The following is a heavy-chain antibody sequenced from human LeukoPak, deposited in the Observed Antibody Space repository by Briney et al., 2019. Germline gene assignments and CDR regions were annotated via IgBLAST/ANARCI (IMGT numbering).Heavy chain of an antibody. D-gene: IGHD2-15*01. J-gene: IGHJ5*02. CDR2: IIPIFGTA. CDR1: GGTFSSYA. Sequence: SVKVSCKASGGTFSSYAISWARQAPGQGLEWMGGIIPIFGTANYAQKFQGRVTITADESTSTAYMELSSLRSEDTAVYYCAMGLGYCSGGSCYYNWFDPWGQGTLVTVSP. CDR3: AMGLGYCSGGSCYYNWFDP. V-gene: IGHV1-69*13.